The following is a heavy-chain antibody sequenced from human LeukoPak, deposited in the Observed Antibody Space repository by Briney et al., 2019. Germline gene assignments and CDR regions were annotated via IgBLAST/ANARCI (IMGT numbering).Heavy chain of an antibody. CDR3: AASYSETQLFYFDY. Sequence: GGSLRLSCAASGFTFSRYSMNWVRQAPGKRLEFVSYISASSETIYYADSAKGRFTISRDNAKNSVYLQLDSLRAEDTAVYYCAASYSETQLFYFDYWGQGNLVTVSS. CDR2: ISASSETI. CDR1: GFTFSRYS. V-gene: IGHV3-48*01. J-gene: IGHJ4*02. D-gene: IGHD1-26*01.